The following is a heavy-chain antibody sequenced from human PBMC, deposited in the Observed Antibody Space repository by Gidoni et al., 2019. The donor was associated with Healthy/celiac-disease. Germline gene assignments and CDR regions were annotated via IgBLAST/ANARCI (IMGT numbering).Heavy chain of an antibody. CDR2: IYSGGST. CDR1: GFPFSSHY. CDR3: ARDRVYCSSTSCYESGMDV. V-gene: IGHV3-66*01. Sequence: EVQLVASGGGLVQPGGSLRLSCAASGFPFSSHYMSWVRQAPGKGLEWVSVIYSGGSTYYADSVKGRFTISRDNSKNTLYLQMNSLRAEDTAVYYCARDRVYCSSTSCYESGMDVWGQGTTVTVSS. J-gene: IGHJ6*02. D-gene: IGHD2-2*01.